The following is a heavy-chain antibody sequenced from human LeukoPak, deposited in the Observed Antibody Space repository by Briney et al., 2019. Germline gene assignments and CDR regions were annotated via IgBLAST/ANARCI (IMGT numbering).Heavy chain of an antibody. V-gene: IGHV1-18*01. CDR1: GYTFTSYG. CDR3: ARDLATYGDANWFDP. Sequence: GASVKVSCKASGYTFTSYGISWVRQAPGQGLEWMGWISAYNGNTNYAQKLQGRVTMTTDTSTSTAYMELRSLRSDDTAVYYCARDLATYGDANWFDPWGQGTLVTVSS. CDR2: ISAYNGNT. D-gene: IGHD4-17*01. J-gene: IGHJ5*02.